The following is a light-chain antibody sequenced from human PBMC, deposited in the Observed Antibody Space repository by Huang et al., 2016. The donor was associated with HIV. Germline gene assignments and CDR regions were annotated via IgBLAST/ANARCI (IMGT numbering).Light chain of an antibody. Sequence: EIVMTQSPATLSVSPGERATLSCRASQSVRTNLAWYQQMPGQAPRLLIYGASTRATGVPSRFSGRGFGTEFTLTISSLQSEDFAVYYCQQYNNWPPLTFGPGTKVDIQ. CDR3: QQYNNWPPLT. V-gene: IGKV3-15*01. CDR2: GAS. CDR1: QSVRTN. J-gene: IGKJ3*01.